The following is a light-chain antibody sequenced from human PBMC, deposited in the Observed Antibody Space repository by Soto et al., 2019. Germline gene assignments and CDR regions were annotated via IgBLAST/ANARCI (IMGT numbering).Light chain of an antibody. J-gene: IGKJ1*01. CDR3: QHYNSYSEA. CDR1: QTISSW. Sequence: DIQMTQSPSTLSGSVGDRVTITCRASQTISSWLAWYQQKPGKAPKLLIYKASTLESGVPSRFSGSGSGTEFTLTISSLQPDDFATYYCQHYNSYSEAFGQGTMVDIK. CDR2: KAS. V-gene: IGKV1-5*03.